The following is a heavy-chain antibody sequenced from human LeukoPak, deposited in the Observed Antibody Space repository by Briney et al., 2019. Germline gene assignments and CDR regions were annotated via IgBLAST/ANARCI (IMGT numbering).Heavy chain of an antibody. CDR3: ARPETQYSSGLDGFDI. CDR2: INSDGSRT. J-gene: IGHJ3*02. CDR1: GFTFSTYW. D-gene: IGHD6-19*01. V-gene: IGHV3-74*01. Sequence: GGSPRLSCAASGFTFSTYWMHWVRQAPGKGLVWVLRINSDGSRTTYADSVKGRFTISRDNAKNTLYLQMNSLRTEDTAVFYCARPETQYSSGLDGFDIWGQGTMVTVSS.